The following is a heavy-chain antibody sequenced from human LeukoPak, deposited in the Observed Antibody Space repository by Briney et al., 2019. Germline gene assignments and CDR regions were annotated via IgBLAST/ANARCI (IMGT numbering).Heavy chain of an antibody. CDR3: ARTKYSSSHVDY. V-gene: IGHV3-74*01. Sequence: PGGSLRLSCAASGFTFSSYWMHWVRQAPGKGLVWVSRINSDGSTTRYADSVKGRFTTSRDNAKNALFLQMNSLRAEDTAVYYCARTKYSSSHVDYWGQGTLVTVSS. J-gene: IGHJ4*02. CDR1: GFTFSSYW. CDR2: INSDGSTT. D-gene: IGHD6-13*01.